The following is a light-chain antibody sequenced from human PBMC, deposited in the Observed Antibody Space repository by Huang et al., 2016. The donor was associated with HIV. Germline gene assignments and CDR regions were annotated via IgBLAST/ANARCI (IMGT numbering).Light chain of an antibody. CDR2: KIS. CDR1: QNISSW. V-gene: IGKV1-5*03. Sequence: DIQMTRAPSTLSAFVGDRLTPTCRASQNISSWLAWYQQKPRKARRLLIYKISSLETGVPSRFSGSGSGTQFTLTISSQQAADNGTYYCQYGETFGQGSKVEIK. CDR3: QYGET. J-gene: IGKJ1*01.